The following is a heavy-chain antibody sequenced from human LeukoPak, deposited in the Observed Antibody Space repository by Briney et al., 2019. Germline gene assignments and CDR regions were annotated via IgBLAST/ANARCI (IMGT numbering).Heavy chain of an antibody. Sequence: PSETLSLTCAVYGGSFSGYYWSWIRQPPGKGLEWIGEINHSGSTNYNPSLKSRVTISVDTSKNQFSLKLSSVTAAGTAVYYCARGTVAGRRGDFQHWGQGTLVTVSS. D-gene: IGHD6-19*01. CDR3: ARGTVAGRRGDFQH. V-gene: IGHV4-34*01. CDR1: GGSFSGYY. CDR2: INHSGST. J-gene: IGHJ1*01.